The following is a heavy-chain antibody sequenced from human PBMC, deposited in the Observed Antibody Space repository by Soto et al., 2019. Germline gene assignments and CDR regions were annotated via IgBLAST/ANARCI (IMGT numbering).Heavy chain of an antibody. CDR3: ARDRDRHSSGLASFDP. CDR2: IYYTGTH. D-gene: IGHD3-22*01. CDR1: GGSVRNYY. Sequence: PSETLSLTCSVSGGSVRNYYWRWVRQPPGKRLEWIGYIYYTGTHDYNPSLRGRATISVDTSKDQFSLKLTSVTAADTAVYYCARDRDRHSSGLASFDPCGQGILVTVSS. J-gene: IGHJ5*02. V-gene: IGHV4-59*02.